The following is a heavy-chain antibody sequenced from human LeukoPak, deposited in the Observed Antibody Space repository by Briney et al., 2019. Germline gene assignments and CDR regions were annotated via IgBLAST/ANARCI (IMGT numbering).Heavy chain of an antibody. V-gene: IGHV4-34*01. J-gene: IGHJ3*02. Sequence: PSETLSFTCAVYGGSFSGYYWSWIRQPPGKGLEWIGEINHSGSTNYNPSLKSRVTISVDTSKNQFSLKLSSVTAADTAVYYCARILWFGELGAFDIWGQGTMVTVSS. CDR2: INHSGST. D-gene: IGHD3-10*01. CDR1: GGSFSGYY. CDR3: ARILWFGELGAFDI.